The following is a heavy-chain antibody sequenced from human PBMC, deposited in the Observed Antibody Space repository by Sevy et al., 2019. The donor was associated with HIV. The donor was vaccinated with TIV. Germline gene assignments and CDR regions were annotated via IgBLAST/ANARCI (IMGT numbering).Heavy chain of an antibody. CDR1: GFTFSVNW. J-gene: IGHJ4*02. CDR3: AHGTFGRFES. Sequence: GGSLRLSCAASGFTFSVNWMNWVRQAPGKGLEWVANIKADGSDKHYVDSVEGRFTISRDNAKNLLFLQMNSLRVEDTAVYYCAHGTFGRFESWGQGTLVTVSS. V-gene: IGHV3-7*01. CDR2: IKADGSDK. D-gene: IGHD3-16*01.